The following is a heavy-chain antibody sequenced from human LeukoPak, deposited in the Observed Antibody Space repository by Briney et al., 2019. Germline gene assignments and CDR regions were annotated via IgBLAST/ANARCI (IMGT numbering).Heavy chain of an antibody. D-gene: IGHD5-18*01. V-gene: IGHV3-23*01. Sequence: GGSLRLSCAASGFTFSSYAMSWDRQAPGKGLEWVSAISGSGGSTYYADSVKGRFTISRDSATNTLYLQMNSLRAEDTAIYYCVRDGEYSHGIDFDYWGQGTLVTVSP. CDR3: VRDGEYSHGIDFDY. J-gene: IGHJ4*02. CDR1: GFTFSSYA. CDR2: ISGSGGST.